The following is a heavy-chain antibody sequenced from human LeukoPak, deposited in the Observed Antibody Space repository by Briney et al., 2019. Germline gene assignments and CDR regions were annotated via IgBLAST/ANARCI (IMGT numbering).Heavy chain of an antibody. V-gene: IGHV3-74*01. CDR3: VRGGVTSGRGGY. D-gene: IGHD6-19*01. Sequence: GGSLRLSCAASGFTFSRYGMHWVRQVPGEGLDWLSHITSDGTSKRYADSVKGRFTISRDNAMNTLSLQMDSLRAEDTAVYYCVRGGVTSGRGGYWGQGTLVTVSS. J-gene: IGHJ4*02. CDR2: ITSDGTSK. CDR1: GFTFSRYG.